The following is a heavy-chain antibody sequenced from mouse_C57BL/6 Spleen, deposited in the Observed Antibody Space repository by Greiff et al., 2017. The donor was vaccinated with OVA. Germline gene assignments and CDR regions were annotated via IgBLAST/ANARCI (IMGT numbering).Heavy chain of an antibody. CDR3: TGGSPFAY. J-gene: IGHJ3*01. CDR1: GFTFRNYW. V-gene: IGHV6-3*01. Sequence: EAKVVESGGGLVQPGGSMKLSCVASGFTFRNYWMNWVRQSPEKGLEWVAQIRLKSDNYATHYAESVKGRFTISRDDSKSSVYLQMNNLRAEDTEIYYCTGGSPFAYWGQGTLVTVSA. CDR2: IRLKSDNYAT.